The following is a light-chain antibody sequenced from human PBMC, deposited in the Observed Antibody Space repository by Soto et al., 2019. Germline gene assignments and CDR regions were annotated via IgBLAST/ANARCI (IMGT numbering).Light chain of an antibody. CDR2: DAS. Sequence: DIPMTQSPSTLSASVGDRVTITCRASQSISSWLAWYQQKPGKAPKLLIYDASSLESGVPSRFSCSGSGTEFTLTFSSLQPDDFATYYCQQYNSYPWTFGQGTKVEIK. CDR3: QQYNSYPWT. J-gene: IGKJ1*01. CDR1: QSISSW. V-gene: IGKV1-5*01.